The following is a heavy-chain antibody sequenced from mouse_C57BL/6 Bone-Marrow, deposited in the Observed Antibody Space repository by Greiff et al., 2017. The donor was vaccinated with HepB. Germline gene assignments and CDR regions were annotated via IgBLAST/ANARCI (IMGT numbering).Heavy chain of an antibody. D-gene: IGHD5-1*01. CDR2: IYPRSGNT. V-gene: IGHV1-81*01. Sequence: QVQLQQSGAELARPGASVKLSCKASGYTFTSYGISWVKQRTGQGLEWIGEIYPRSGNTYYNEKFKGKATLTADKSSSTAYMELRSLTSEDSAVYFCASQELPLGVPYFDYWGQGTTLTVSS. J-gene: IGHJ2*01. CDR1: GYTFTSYG. CDR3: ASQELPLGVPYFDY.